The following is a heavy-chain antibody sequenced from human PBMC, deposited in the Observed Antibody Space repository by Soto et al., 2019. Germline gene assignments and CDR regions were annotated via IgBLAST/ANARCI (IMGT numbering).Heavy chain of an antibody. J-gene: IGHJ6*02. D-gene: IGHD5-18*01. CDR1: AFTFSSYR. V-gene: IGHV3-30*03. CDR3: VTERYGQLWLEDYGMDV. CDR2: ISYDASDK. Sequence: QVQLVESGGGVVQPGRSLRLSCAASAFTFSSYRIHWVRQAPGKGLDWVAVISYDASDKYYSDSVKGRFTISKDNSKNKLYLQMNSLRAADTAVYYCVTERYGQLWLEDYGMDVWGQGTKVTVSS.